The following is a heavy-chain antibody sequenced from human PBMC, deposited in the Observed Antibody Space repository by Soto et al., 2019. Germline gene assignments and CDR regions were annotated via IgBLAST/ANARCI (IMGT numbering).Heavy chain of an antibody. CDR3: ARGSIFGVAHPGAVDC. CDR2: IYTGGST. J-gene: IGHJ4*02. D-gene: IGHD3-3*01. CDR1: GFTVSSNY. V-gene: IGHV3-66*01. Sequence: GGSLRLSCAPSGFTVSSNYMSWVRQAPGRGLEWVSLIYTGGSTYYADSVKGRFTISRDNSRNTLYLQMNSLRADDTAVYYCARGSIFGVAHPGAVDCWGQGTLVTVSS.